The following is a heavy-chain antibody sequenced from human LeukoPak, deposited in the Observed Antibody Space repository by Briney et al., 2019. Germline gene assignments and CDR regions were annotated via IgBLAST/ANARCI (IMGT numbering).Heavy chain of an antibody. CDR3: AIAAGLDNWFDP. Sequence: SETLSLTCAVYGGSFSGYYWSWIRQPPGKGLEWIGEINHSGSTNYNPSLKSRVAISVDTSKNQFSLKLSSVTAADTAVYYCAIAAGLDNWFDPWGQGTLVTVSS. CDR2: INHSGST. CDR1: GGSFSGYY. D-gene: IGHD6-13*01. V-gene: IGHV4-34*01. J-gene: IGHJ5*02.